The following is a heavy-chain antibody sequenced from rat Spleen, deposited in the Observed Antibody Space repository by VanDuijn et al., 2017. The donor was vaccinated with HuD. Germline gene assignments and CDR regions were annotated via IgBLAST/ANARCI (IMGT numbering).Heavy chain of an antibody. CDR1: GFTFSSSW. J-gene: IGHJ2*01. CDR2: ISTGGGNT. V-gene: IGHV5-58*01. D-gene: IGHD1-1*01. Sequence: EVQLVETGGGLVQPGRSLKLSCVASGFTFSSSWMYWIRQAPMKGLEWVASISTGGGNTYYRDSVKGRFTISRDNAENTVYLQMNSLRSEDTATYYCARHDYSAPFDYWGQGVMVTVSS. CDR3: ARHDYSAPFDY.